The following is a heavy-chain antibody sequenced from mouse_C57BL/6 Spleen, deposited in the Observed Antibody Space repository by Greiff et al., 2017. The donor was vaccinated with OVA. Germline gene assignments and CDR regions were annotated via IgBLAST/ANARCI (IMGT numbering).Heavy chain of an antibody. CDR2: ISDGGSYT. Sequence: DVKLVESGGGLVKPGGSLKLSCAASGFTFSSYAMSWVRQTPEKRLEWVATISDGGSYTYYPDNVKGRFTISRDNAKNNLYLQMSHLKSEDTAMYYCARDRTYYSNYEAMDYWGQGTSVTVSS. J-gene: IGHJ4*01. CDR1: GFTFSSYA. D-gene: IGHD2-5*01. V-gene: IGHV5-4*01. CDR3: ARDRTYYSNYEAMDY.